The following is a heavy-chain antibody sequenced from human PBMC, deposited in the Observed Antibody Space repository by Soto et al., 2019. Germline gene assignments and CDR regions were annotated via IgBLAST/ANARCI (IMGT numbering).Heavy chain of an antibody. J-gene: IGHJ4*02. CDR1: GFTFNNYA. CDR2: VSGSGSST. D-gene: IGHD1-7*01. Sequence: EVQVLESGGGLVQPGESLRLSCAASGFTFNNYAMSWVRQAPGKGLEWVSAVSGSGSSTYYADSVKGQFTISRDNSKNTLYLQMNSLRAEDTAVYYCARATTGTTFEFDYWGQGTLVTVSS. V-gene: IGHV3-23*01. CDR3: ARATTGTTFEFDY.